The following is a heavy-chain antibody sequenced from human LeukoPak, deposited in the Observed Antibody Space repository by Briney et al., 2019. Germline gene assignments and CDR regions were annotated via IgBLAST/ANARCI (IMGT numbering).Heavy chain of an antibody. Sequence: GASVKVSCKVSGYTLTELSMHWVRQAPGKGLEWMGGFDPEDGETIYAQKFQGRVTMTEDTSTDTAYMELSSLRSEDTAVYYCATATTMIVVDPYYFDYWGQGTLVTVSS. D-gene: IGHD3-22*01. J-gene: IGHJ4*02. CDR3: ATATTMIVVDPYYFDY. CDR1: GYTLTELS. V-gene: IGHV1-24*01. CDR2: FDPEDGET.